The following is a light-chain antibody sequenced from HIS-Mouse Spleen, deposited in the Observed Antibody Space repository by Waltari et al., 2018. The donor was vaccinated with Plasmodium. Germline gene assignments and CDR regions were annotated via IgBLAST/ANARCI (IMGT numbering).Light chain of an antibody. CDR2: GES. CDR1: QSVSSN. J-gene: IGKJ3*01. CDR3: QQYNNWSFT. Sequence: ELVMTQSPATLSVSPGERATLSCRASQSVSSNLAWYQQKPGQAPRLLIYGESTRATGIPARFSGSGSGTEFTLTISSLQSEDFAVYYCQQYNNWSFTFGPGTKVDIK. V-gene: IGKV3-15*01.